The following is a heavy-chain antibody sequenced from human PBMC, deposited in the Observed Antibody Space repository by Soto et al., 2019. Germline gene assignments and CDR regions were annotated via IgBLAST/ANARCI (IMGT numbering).Heavy chain of an antibody. J-gene: IGHJ4*02. Sequence: QVQLQESGPGLVKPSETLSLTCIVSGGSISNYYWSWIRQPPGKGLEWIGYIYYSGSTNYNPSLTIRVTISVYTSKNQFSLKLSSVTAADTAVYYCARHRYSYGVYYFDYWDQGTLVTVSS. CDR2: IYYSGST. V-gene: IGHV4-59*08. CDR1: GGSISNYY. D-gene: IGHD5-18*01. CDR3: ARHRYSYGVYYFDY.